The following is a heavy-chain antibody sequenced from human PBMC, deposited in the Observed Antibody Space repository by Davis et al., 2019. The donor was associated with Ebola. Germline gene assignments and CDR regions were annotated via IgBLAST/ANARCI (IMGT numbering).Heavy chain of an antibody. CDR1: GFSFIAFA. D-gene: IGHD6-19*01. CDR3: AKGDNSGWYGFDY. V-gene: IGHV3-23*01. Sequence: PGGSLRLSCAASGFSFIAFAMSWVRQAPGRGLEWVSDVTGDGSGTYYADSVRDRFTISRDTSRRTLYLQMNSLRAEDTAVYYCAKGDNSGWYGFDYWGQGTLVTVSS. J-gene: IGHJ4*02. CDR2: VTGDGSGT.